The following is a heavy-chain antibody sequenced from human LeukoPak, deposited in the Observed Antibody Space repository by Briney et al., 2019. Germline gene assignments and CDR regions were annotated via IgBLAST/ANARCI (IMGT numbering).Heavy chain of an antibody. CDR2: ISSSSSTI. J-gene: IGHJ5*02. V-gene: IGHV3-48*01. CDR1: GFTFSSYS. Sequence: GGSLRLSCAASGFTFSSYSMNWVRQAPGNGLEWVSYISSSSSTIYYADSVKGRFTISRDNAKTSLYLKMNSLRAEDTAVYYCARGNPSFGGSYYNRWFDPWGQGTLVTVSP. CDR3: ARGNPSFGGSYYNRWFDP. D-gene: IGHD1-26*01.